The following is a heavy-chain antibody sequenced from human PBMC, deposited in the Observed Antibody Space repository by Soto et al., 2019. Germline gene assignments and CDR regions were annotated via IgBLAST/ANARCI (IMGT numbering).Heavy chain of an antibody. CDR1: GYTFTNFG. J-gene: IGHJ4*02. D-gene: IGHD1-26*01. CDR2: ITPYNGNA. V-gene: IGHV1-18*04. CDR3: ARARMFSGAHHDY. Sequence: QVHLVQSGAVVENPGDSVKVSCKASGYTFTNFGINWVRQAPGQGLEWMGWITPYNGNANYPQKHQDRITITTDTSTNTAYLELRSLRSDDTAVYFCARARMFSGAHHDYWGQGTRGTVSS.